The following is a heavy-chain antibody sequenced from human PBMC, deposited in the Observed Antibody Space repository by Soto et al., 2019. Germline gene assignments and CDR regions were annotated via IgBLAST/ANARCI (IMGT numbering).Heavy chain of an antibody. CDR2: TIPTFGAG. CDR3: ATRQTNTYNHFFDS. Sequence: VKVSCKASGGTFSSNPISWMRQAPGQGLEWVGGTIPTFGAGSYAQRLQGRVTITADNSTNTAYMEPSNLRPEDTAVYYCATRQTNTYNHFFDSWRQVTLVAV. V-gene: IGHV1-69*06. CDR1: GGTFSSNP. J-gene: IGHJ4*02. D-gene: IGHD2-8*01.